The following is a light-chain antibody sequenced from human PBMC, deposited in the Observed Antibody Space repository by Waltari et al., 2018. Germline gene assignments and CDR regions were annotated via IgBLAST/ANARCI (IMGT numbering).Light chain of an antibody. CDR1: QAIGIW. CDR3: QQAHTFPLT. Sequence: DTQMTQFPSAVPAFVGDRVTITCRASQAIGIWLAWYQQKPGKAPKLLIYQSSTLQSGVPSRFSGSGSGTDVTLTISSLQTEDFATYYCQQAHTFPLTFGGGTKVEIK. J-gene: IGKJ4*01. V-gene: IGKV1-12*01. CDR2: QSS.